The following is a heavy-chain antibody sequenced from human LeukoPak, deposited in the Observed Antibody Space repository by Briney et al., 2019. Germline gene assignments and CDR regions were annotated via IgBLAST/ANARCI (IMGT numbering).Heavy chain of an antibody. D-gene: IGHD3-3*01. CDR2: ISADSATT. Sequence: GGSLRLSCAASGFTVSSNYMSWVRQAPGKGLEWVSVISADSATTFYADSVKGRFTISRDNSKNTLYLQMNSLRAEDTAVYYCARAGFWSGYYRAFDIWGQGTMVTVSS. CDR1: GFTVSSNY. CDR3: ARAGFWSGYYRAFDI. V-gene: IGHV3-66*02. J-gene: IGHJ3*02.